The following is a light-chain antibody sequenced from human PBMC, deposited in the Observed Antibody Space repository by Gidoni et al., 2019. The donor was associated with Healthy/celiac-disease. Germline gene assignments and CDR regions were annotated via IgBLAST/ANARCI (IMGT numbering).Light chain of an antibody. CDR2: EDN. CDR3: QSYDSSNPVV. Sequence: NFMLTQPPSVSESPGKTVTISCTGSSGSLASNYVQWYQQRPGSAPTTVIYEDNQRPSGVPDRFSGSIDSSSNSASLTISGLKTEDEADYYCQSYDSSNPVVFGGGTKLTVL. CDR1: SGSLASNY. V-gene: IGLV6-57*02. J-gene: IGLJ2*01.